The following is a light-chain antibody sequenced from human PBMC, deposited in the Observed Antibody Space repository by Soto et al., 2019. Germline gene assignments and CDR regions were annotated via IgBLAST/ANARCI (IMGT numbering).Light chain of an antibody. CDR3: SSYAGSNNLV. CDR1: SSDVGGYNY. Sequence: QSVLTQPPSASGSPGQSVTISCTGTSSDVGGYNYVSWYQQHPGKAPKLMINEVSKRPSGVPDRFSGSKSGNTASLTVSGLQAEDEADYYCSSYAGSNNLVFGGGTKLPVL. J-gene: IGLJ2*01. CDR2: EVS. V-gene: IGLV2-8*01.